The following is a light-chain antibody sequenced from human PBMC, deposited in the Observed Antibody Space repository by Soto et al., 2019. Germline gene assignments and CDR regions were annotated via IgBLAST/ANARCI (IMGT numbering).Light chain of an antibody. J-gene: IGLJ1*01. Sequence: QSVLTRPASVSGSPGQSITISFTGTGSDVGGYNYVSWYQQHPGKAPKLMIYEVSNRPSGVSNRFSGSKSGNTASLTISGLQAEDEADYYCSSYTSSSTLYVFGTGTKVTVL. CDR1: GSDVGGYNY. CDR2: EVS. V-gene: IGLV2-14*01. CDR3: SSYTSSSTLYV.